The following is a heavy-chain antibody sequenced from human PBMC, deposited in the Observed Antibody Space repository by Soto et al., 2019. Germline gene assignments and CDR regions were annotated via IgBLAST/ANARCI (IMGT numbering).Heavy chain of an antibody. J-gene: IGHJ6*02. Sequence: EVQLVESGGGLVKPGGSLRLSCAASGFTFSTYSMNWVRQAPGKGLEWGSSISSSSGYIYYADSVKGRFNISRDDAKNSLSLQMNSLRAEDPAVYYCARVRSYSYGQGYGMDVWGQGPTVTVSS. CDR1: GFTFSTYS. CDR3: ARVRSYSYGQGYGMDV. CDR2: ISSSSGYI. V-gene: IGHV3-21*01. D-gene: IGHD5-18*01.